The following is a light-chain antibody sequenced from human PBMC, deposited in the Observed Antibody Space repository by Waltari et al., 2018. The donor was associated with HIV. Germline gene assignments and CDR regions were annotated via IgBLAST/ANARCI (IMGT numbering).Light chain of an antibody. CDR2: EVS. Sequence: QSALTQPASVSGSPGQSITISCTGTSSDVGGYIYVSWYQQHPGKAPKLMIYEVSNRPSGVSNRFSGSKSGNTASLTISGLQAEDEADYYCSSYTSSSTRVFGGGTNLTVL. CDR3: SSYTSSSTRV. J-gene: IGLJ3*02. CDR1: SSDVGGYIY. V-gene: IGLV2-14*01.